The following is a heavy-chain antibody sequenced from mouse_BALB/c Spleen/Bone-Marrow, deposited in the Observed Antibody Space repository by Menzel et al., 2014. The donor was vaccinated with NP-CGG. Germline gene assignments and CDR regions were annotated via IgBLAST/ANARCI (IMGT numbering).Heavy chain of an antibody. CDR1: GFTFSDYG. D-gene: IGHD3-1*01. Sequence: EVQGVESGGGLVQPGGSRKLSCAASGFTFSDYGMAWVRLSPGKGPEGVAFISSLAYSIYYADTVTGRFTISRENAKNTLYLEMSSLRSEDTAMYYCARGQGATGAMDYWGQGTSVTVSS. CDR2: ISSLAYSI. J-gene: IGHJ4*01. CDR3: ARGQGATGAMDY. V-gene: IGHV5-15*02.